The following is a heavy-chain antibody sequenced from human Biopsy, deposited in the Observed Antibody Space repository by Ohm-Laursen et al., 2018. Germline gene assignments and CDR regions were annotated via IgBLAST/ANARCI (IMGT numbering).Heavy chain of an antibody. D-gene: IGHD3-16*01. CDR3: ARDSRGGHLNTTLITGKNLDS. J-gene: IGHJ4*02. V-gene: IGHV4-59*01. Sequence: TLSFTCPVSRGSISNYYWTWIRQSPGKGLEWIGYIYYTGSTNYNPSVKSRVTISVDTSKNQFSLKLNSVTAADTAVYFCARDSRGGHLNTTLITGKNLDSWGQGILVTVSS. CDR1: RGSISNYY. CDR2: IYYTGST.